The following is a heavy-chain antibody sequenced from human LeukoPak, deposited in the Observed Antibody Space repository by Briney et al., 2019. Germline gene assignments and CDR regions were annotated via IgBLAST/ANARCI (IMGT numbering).Heavy chain of an antibody. CDR2: INSDGSST. J-gene: IGHJ4*02. V-gene: IGHV3-74*01. CDR3: ARGRDYAFDS. CDR1: GFSFSGYW. Sequence: GGSLRLPCAASGFSFSGYWGRWVRQVPGKGLVWVSQINSDGSSTSYADFVKGRFTISRDNAKNTLYLQMNSLRVEDTAVYYCARGRDYAFDSWGQGTLVTVSS. D-gene: IGHD4-17*01.